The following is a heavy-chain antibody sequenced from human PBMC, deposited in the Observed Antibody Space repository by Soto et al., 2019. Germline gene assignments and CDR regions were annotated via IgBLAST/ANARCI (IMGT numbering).Heavy chain of an antibody. CDR2: ISGSGGST. J-gene: IGHJ4*02. CDR3: AKDLGYCSGGSCYSDFV. V-gene: IGHV3-23*01. D-gene: IGHD2-15*01. Sequence: GGSLRLSCAASGFTFSSYAMSWVRQAPGKGLEWVSAISGSGGSTYYADSVKGRFTISRDNSKNTLYLQMNSLRAEDTAVYYCAKDLGYCSGGSCYSDFVWGQGTLVTVSS. CDR1: GFTFSSYA.